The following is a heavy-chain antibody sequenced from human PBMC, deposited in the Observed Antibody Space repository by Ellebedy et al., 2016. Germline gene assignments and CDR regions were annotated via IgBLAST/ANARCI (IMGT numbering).Heavy chain of an antibody. V-gene: IGHV2-70*01. CDR3: ARTKMDTAMVTWFDY. CDR2: IDWDDDK. D-gene: IGHD5-18*01. CDR1: GFSLGTSGMC. J-gene: IGHJ4*02. Sequence: SGPTLVXPTQTLTLTCTFSGFSLGTSGMCVSWIRQPPGKALEWLALIDWDDDKYYSTSLKTRLTISKDTSKNQVVLTMTNMDPVDTATYYCARTKMDTAMVTWFDYWGQGTLVTVSS.